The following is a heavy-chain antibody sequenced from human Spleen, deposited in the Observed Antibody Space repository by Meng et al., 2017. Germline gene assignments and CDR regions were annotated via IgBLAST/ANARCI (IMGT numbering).Heavy chain of an antibody. V-gene: IGHV4-59*01. CDR1: GGSFSGYY. J-gene: IGHJ4*02. D-gene: IGHD6-13*01. CDR2: IYYSGST. Sequence: QVPLQESGPGLLKPSETLSLTCAVYGGSFSGYYWSWIRQPPGKGLEWIGYIYYSGSTSYNPSLKSRVTISVDTSKNQFSLKLSSVTAADTAVYYCARATAAGFDYWGQGTLVTVSS. CDR3: ARATAAGFDY.